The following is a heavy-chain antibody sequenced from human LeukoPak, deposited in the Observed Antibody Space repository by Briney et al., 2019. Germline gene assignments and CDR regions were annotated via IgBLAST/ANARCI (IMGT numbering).Heavy chain of an antibody. J-gene: IGHJ4*02. CDR3: ARAEAADPFFDY. Sequence: GGSLRLSCTASGFTFSTYAMAWVRQAPGKGLEWLSYITSSSKINYADSVKGRFTISRDNAKNSLYLQMNSLRAEDTAVYYCARAEAADPFFDYWGQGTLVTVSS. V-gene: IGHV3-21*05. CDR1: GFTFSTYA. CDR2: ITSSSKI. D-gene: IGHD6-13*01.